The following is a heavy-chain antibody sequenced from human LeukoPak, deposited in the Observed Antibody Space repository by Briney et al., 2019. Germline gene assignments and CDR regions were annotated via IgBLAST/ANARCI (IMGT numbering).Heavy chain of an antibody. D-gene: IGHD1-26*01. CDR1: GFTFSSYA. Sequence: GGSLRLSCAASGFTFSSYAMSWVRQAPGKGLEWVSAISGSGGSTYYADSVKGRFTISRDNAKNSLYLQMNSLRAEDTAVYYCSDLGASSPGNYWGQGTLVTVSS. CDR2: ISGSGGST. CDR3: SDLGASSPGNY. V-gene: IGHV3-23*01. J-gene: IGHJ4*02.